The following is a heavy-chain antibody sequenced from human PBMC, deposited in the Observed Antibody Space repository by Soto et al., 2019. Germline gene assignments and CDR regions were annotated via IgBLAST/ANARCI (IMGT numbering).Heavy chain of an antibody. CDR1: GYTLTELS. CDR2: FDPEDGET. J-gene: IGHJ4*02. D-gene: IGHD3-16*02. CDR3: ATSSPYDYVWGSHRSYFDY. V-gene: IGHV1-24*01. Sequence: SVKVSCKVSGYTLTELSMHWVRQAPGKGLEWMGGFDPEDGETIYAQKFQGRVTMTEDTSTDTAYMELSSLRSEDTAVYYCATSSPYDYVWGSHRSYFDYWGQGTLVTVSS.